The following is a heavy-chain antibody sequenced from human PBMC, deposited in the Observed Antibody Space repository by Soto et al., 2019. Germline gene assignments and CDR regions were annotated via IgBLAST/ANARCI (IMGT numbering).Heavy chain of an antibody. D-gene: IGHD1-26*01. V-gene: IGHV1-69*12. CDR3: ARGEVVGATSGYYGMDV. CDR1: GGTFSSYA. Sequence: QVQLVQSGAEVKKPGSSVKVSCKASGGTFSSYAISWVRQAPGQGLEWMGGIIPIFGTANYAQKFQGRVTITADESTIKAYRELSSLRSEDTAVYYCARGEVVGATSGYYGMDVWGQGTTVTVAS. CDR2: IIPIFGTA. J-gene: IGHJ6*02.